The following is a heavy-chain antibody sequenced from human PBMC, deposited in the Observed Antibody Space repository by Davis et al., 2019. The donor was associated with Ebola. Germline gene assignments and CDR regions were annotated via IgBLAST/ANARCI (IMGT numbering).Heavy chain of an antibody. V-gene: IGHV3-30-3*01. J-gene: IGHJ4*02. D-gene: IGHD4-17*01. CDR2: ISYHGFNE. Sequence: PGGSLRLSCEASGFTFNKYALHWVRQAPGKGLEWVAVISYHGFNENYADSVKGRFTISRDNSKNRLYLQMDSLRPEDTAVYYCVRDYGDYTIASHYFDHWGQGTLVTVSS. CDR1: GFTFNKYA. CDR3: VRDYGDYTIASHYFDH.